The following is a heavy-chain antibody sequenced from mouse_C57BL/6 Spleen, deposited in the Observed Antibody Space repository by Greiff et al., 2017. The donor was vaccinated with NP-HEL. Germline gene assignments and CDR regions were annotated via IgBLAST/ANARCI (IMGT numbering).Heavy chain of an antibody. Sequence: EVKLMESGPGLVKPSQSLSLTCSVTGYSITSGYYWNWIRQFPGNKLEWMGYISYDGSNNYNPSLKNRISITRDTSKNQFFLKLNSVTTEDTATYYCARGHYYGSWAYWGQGTLVTVSA. D-gene: IGHD1-1*01. V-gene: IGHV3-6*01. CDR2: ISYDGSN. CDR3: ARGHYYGSWAY. CDR1: GYSITSGYY. J-gene: IGHJ3*01.